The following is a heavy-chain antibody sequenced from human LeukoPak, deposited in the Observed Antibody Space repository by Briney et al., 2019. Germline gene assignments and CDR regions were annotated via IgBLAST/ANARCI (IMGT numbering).Heavy chain of an antibody. CDR3: ARMYYYGSGSYSNSAHFDY. CDR2: IIPIFGTA. J-gene: IGHJ4*02. D-gene: IGHD3-10*01. Sequence: SVKVSCKASGRTFSSYAISWVRQAPGQGLEWMGGIIPIFGTANYAQKFQGRVAITTDESTSTAYMELSSLRSEDTAVYYCARMYYYGSGSYSNSAHFDYWGQGTLVTVSS. V-gene: IGHV1-69*05. CDR1: GRTFSSYA.